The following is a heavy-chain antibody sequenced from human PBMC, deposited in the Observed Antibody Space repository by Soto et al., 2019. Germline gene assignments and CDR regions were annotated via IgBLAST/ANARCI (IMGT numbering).Heavy chain of an antibody. CDR1: GGSMRNYF. CDR2: IHYSGTT. D-gene: IGHD6-13*01. J-gene: IGHJ4*02. CDR3: AAGEASSRNLAPYYLDF. Sequence: LSLTCTVSGGSMRNYFWTWIRQPPGKGLEWIGYIHYSGTTSFFPSYNPSLRSRVTISEDTSKNQFSLKLLSVTAADTAVYFCAAGEASSRNLAPYYLDFWGQGTLVTVSS. V-gene: IGHV4-59*01.